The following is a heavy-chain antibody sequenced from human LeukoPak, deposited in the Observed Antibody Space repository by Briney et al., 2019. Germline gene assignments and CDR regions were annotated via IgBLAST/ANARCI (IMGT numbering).Heavy chain of an antibody. V-gene: IGHV3-21*01. D-gene: IGHD4-17*01. CDR3: ARGGDYGDYDNDY. Sequence: GGSLRLSCAASGFSFRTHSMNWVRQAPGKGLEWVSSITFSSSYIFYADLVKGRFTTFRDNAKNSLYLLMDSLSAEDTAVYYCARGGDYGDYDNDYWGQGTLVTVSS. CDR2: ITFSSSYI. CDR1: GFSFRTHS. J-gene: IGHJ4*02.